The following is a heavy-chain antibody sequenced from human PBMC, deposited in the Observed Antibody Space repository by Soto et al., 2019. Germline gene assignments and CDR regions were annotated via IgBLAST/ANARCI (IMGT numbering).Heavy chain of an antibody. D-gene: IGHD3-22*01. CDR1: GFTFSSYA. Sequence: QVQLVESGGGVVQPGRSLRLSCAASGFTFSSYAMHWVRQAPGKGLEWVAVIAHDGSDKYYADSVKGRFTVSRDNSKNTLYLQMNSWRAEDTAVYYCARGDYYDSRGYYYAGIDYWGQGTLGTVSS. J-gene: IGHJ4*02. CDR2: IAHDGSDK. V-gene: IGHV3-30-3*01. CDR3: ARGDYYDSRGYYYAGIDY.